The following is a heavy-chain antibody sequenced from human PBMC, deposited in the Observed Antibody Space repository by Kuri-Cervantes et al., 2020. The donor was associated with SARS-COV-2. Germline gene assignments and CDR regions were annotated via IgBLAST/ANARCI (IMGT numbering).Heavy chain of an antibody. CDR2: FDPNTHNT. Sequence: ASVKVSCKASGHTNYYIHWVRQAPGHGLEWVGMFDPNTHNTISAQRFQGRVTMTRDTSTSTFYMELSSLRSEDTAVYYCARGRAYCSSVSCYGSDSWGQGTLVTVSS. CDR1: GHTNYY. J-gene: IGHJ5*01. D-gene: IGHD2-2*01. CDR3: ARGRAYCSSVSCYGSDS. V-gene: IGHV1-46*01.